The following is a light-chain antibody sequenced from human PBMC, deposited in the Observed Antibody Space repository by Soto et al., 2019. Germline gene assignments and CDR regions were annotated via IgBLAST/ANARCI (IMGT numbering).Light chain of an antibody. Sequence: QSALTQPASVSGSPGRSVTISCTGTSTDIGDFNYVSWYQHLPGRAPKLIIYDVTNRPSGISYRFSASKSGRTASLTISGLQAEDEADYYCSSYSPSTTHVVFGGGTKLTVL. CDR2: DVT. CDR3: SSYSPSTTHVV. CDR1: STDIGDFNY. J-gene: IGLJ2*01. V-gene: IGLV2-14*03.